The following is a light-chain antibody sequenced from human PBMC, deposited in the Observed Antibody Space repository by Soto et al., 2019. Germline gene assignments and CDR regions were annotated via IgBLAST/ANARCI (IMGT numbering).Light chain of an antibody. Sequence: EIVLTQSPGTLSLSPGERATLSCRASQSVSSGFLARYQQKPGQAPSLLIYGASSRATGIPDRFSGSGSGTDFTLTISRLEPEDFEVYYCQQYGSSPRTFGQGTKVEIK. CDR1: QSVSSGF. CDR3: QQYGSSPRT. CDR2: GAS. V-gene: IGKV3-20*01. J-gene: IGKJ1*01.